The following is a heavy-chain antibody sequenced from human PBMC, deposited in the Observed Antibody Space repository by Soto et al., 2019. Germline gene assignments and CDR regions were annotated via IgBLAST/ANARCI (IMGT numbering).Heavy chain of an antibody. J-gene: IGHJ6*02. V-gene: IGHV3-13*05. CDR3: ARTDRDFYGLEV. Sequence: EVQLVESGGGLVQPGGSLRLSCEASGFTFRNYDMHWVRQGTGKGLEWVSGISAAGDPDYADSVEGRFTISRENAKNSFFLQMNSLRVGDTAVYSCARTDRDFYGLEVWGQGTTVIVSS. CDR1: GFTFRNYD. CDR2: ISAAGDP.